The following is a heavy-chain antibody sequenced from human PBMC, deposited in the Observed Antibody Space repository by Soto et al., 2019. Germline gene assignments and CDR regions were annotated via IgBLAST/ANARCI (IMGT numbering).Heavy chain of an antibody. D-gene: IGHD3-16*01. CDR1: GGSISSGGYY. CDR3: ARGPYMIH. J-gene: IGHJ4*02. Sequence: QVQLQESGPGLVKPSQTLSLTCTVSGGSISSGGYYWSWIRQHPGKGLEWIGYLYYSGSTYYLPSGARRVTSAGDTAKNQSSPKLSPVTAAATAVYSRARGPYMIHRGQGTPVAVSS. CDR2: LYYSGST. V-gene: IGHV4-31*03.